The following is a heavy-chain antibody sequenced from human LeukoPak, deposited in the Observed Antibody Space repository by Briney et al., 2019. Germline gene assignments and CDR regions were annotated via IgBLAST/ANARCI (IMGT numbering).Heavy chain of an antibody. D-gene: IGHD1-7*01. CDR1: GYTFTGYY. CDR2: INPNSGGT. CDR3: AREGYNWNYVWFDP. J-gene: IGHJ5*02. Sequence: ASVKVSCKASGYTFTGYYMHWVRQAPGQGLEWMGWINPNSGGTNYARKFQGRVTMTRDTSISTAYMELSRLRSDDTAVYYCAREGYNWNYVWFDPWGQGTLVTVSS. V-gene: IGHV1-2*02.